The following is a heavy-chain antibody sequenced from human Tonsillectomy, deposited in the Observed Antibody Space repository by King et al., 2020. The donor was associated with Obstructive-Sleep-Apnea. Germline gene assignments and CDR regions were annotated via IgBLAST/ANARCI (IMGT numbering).Heavy chain of an antibody. CDR2: IYYSGST. D-gene: IGHD6-6*01. V-gene: IGHV4-39*07. Sequence: QLQESGPGLVKPSETLSLTCTVSGGSISSSSYYWGWIRQPPGKGLEWIGSIYYSGSTYYNPSLKSRVSISVDTSKNQFSLKLSSVTAADTAVYYCARDPYSSSSGVYFDYWVQGTLVTVSS. CDR1: GGSISSSSYY. CDR3: ARDPYSSSSGVYFDY. J-gene: IGHJ4*02.